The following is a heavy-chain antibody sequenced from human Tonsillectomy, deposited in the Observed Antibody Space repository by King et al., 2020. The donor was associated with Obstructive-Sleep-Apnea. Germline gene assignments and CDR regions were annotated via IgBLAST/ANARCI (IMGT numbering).Heavy chain of an antibody. CDR2: IDPSDSYT. D-gene: IGHD1-26*01. CDR1: GYSFTNYW. J-gene: IGHJ5*02. Sequence: VQLVESGAEVKKPGESLRISCKGSGYSFTNYWINWVRQMPGKGLEWMGRIDPSDSYTNYSPAFEGHVTISTDRSISTAYLQWSSLQASDTPIYYCARQLPPTGVGPTIPWGQGTLVTVSS. CDR3: ARQLPPTGVGPTIP. V-gene: IGHV5-10-1*03.